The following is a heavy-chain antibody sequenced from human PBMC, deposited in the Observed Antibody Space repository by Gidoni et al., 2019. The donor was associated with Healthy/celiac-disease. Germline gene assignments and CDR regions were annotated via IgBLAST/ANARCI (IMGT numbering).Heavy chain of an antibody. D-gene: IGHD1-26*01. Sequence: QVQLQESGPGLVKPSETLSLTGTVSGGSISSYYWSWIRQPAGKGLEWVGRIYTSGSTNYNADLENRVTMSVSTTKNQFSLKLSSVTAADTAVYYCAREQKGGSYEPPEDYNWFDPWGQGTLVTVSS. CDR3: AREQKGGSYEPPEDYNWFDP. V-gene: IGHV4-4*07. CDR1: GGSISSYY. J-gene: IGHJ5*02. CDR2: IYTSGST.